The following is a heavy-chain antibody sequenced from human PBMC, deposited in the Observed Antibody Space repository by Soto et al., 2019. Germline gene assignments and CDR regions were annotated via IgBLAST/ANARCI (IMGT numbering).Heavy chain of an antibody. J-gene: IGHJ6*03. CDR3: ARVTTTAVYYYYMDV. Sequence: QVQLQESGPGLVKPSQTLSLTCTVSGGSISSGGYYWSWIRQHPGKVLEWIGYIYYSGSTYYNPSLTSRVTISVDTSNNQFSLKLSSVTAADTAVYYCARVTTTAVYYYYMDVWGKGTTVTVSS. V-gene: IGHV4-31*03. CDR2: IYYSGST. CDR1: GGSISSGGYY. D-gene: IGHD4-4*01.